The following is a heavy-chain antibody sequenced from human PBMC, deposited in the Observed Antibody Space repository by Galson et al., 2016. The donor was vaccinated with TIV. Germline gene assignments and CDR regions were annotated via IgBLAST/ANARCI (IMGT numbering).Heavy chain of an antibody. V-gene: IGHV4-31*03. Sequence: TLSLTCTVSGGSISNSGYYWSWIRQHPGKGLEWIGYIYYSGNIYYNPSLKNRIVISVDTSKNQFSLRLSSVTAADTGVYYCARVETKDVTTTWYFDLWGRGTLVTVSS. CDR2: IYYSGNI. CDR3: ARVETKDVTTTWYFDL. J-gene: IGHJ2*01. D-gene: IGHD4-17*01. CDR1: GGSISNSGYY.